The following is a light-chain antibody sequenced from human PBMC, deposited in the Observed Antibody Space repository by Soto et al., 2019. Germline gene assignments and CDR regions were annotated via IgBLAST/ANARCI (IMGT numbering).Light chain of an antibody. CDR2: GAS. CDR1: QSVSSN. Sequence: EIVMKQSPATLPVSPGERATLSCRASQSVSSNLAWYQQKPGQAPRLLIYGASTRATGIPARFSGSGSGTEFTLTISSLQSEDFAVYYCQQYNNWPPWTFGQWTKVEIK. J-gene: IGKJ1*01. CDR3: QQYNNWPPWT. V-gene: IGKV3-15*01.